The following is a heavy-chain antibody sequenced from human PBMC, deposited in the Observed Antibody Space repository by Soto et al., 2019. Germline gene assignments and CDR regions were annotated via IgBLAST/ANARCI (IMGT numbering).Heavy chain of an antibody. V-gene: IGHV3-30*18. CDR2: ISYDGSNK. J-gene: IGHJ4*02. CDR3: AKAHAIFGVVIAHPLDY. Sequence: GGSLRLSCAASGFTFSSYGMHWVRQAPGKGLEWVAVISYDGSNKYYADSVKGRFTISRDNSKNTLYLQMNSLRAEDTAVYYCAKAHAIFGVVIAHPLDYWGQGTLVTVSS. D-gene: IGHD3-3*01. CDR1: GFTFSSYG.